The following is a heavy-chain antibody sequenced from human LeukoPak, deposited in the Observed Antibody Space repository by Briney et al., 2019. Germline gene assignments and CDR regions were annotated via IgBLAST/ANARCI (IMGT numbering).Heavy chain of an antibody. CDR2: VYYTGTT. Sequence: SETLSLTCTVSAGSVSNGDYYWSWLRQPPGKALEWIGFVYYTGTTYYTPSLEGRATISIDTSKNQFSVKLTSVTAEDTAVYYCARDRGGTRRPEYFQHWGQGTLVTVSS. D-gene: IGHD2-15*01. CDR3: ARDRGGTRRPEYFQH. V-gene: IGHV4-61*08. J-gene: IGHJ1*01. CDR1: AGSVSNGDYY.